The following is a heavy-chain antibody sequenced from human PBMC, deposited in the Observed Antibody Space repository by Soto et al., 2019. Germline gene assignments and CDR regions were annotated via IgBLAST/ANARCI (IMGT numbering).Heavy chain of an antibody. Sequence: ASVKVSCKASGYTFTSYGISWVRQAPGQGLEWMGWISAYNGNTNYAQKLQGRVTMTTDTSTSTAYMELRSLRSDDTAVYYCARVCYDFWSGYYNQPTNDAFDIWGQGTMVTVSS. D-gene: IGHD3-3*01. CDR1: GYTFTSYG. J-gene: IGHJ3*02. CDR3: ARVCYDFWSGYYNQPTNDAFDI. V-gene: IGHV1-18*01. CDR2: ISAYNGNT.